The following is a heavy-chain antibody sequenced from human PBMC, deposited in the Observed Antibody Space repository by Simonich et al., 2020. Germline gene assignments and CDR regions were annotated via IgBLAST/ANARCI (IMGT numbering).Heavy chain of an antibody. Sequence: QVQLQQWGAGLLKPSETLSLTCAVYGGSFSGYYWRWIRQPPGKGLGWIWEINHSGRPNYNPPRTSLFTISVYTSKNQFSLKLSSVTAADTAVYYCARCGLVNYDILTGYHNWFDPWGQGTLVTVSS. CDR1: GGSFSGYY. J-gene: IGHJ5*02. V-gene: IGHV4-34*01. CDR2: INHSGRP. D-gene: IGHD3-9*01. CDR3: ARCGLVNYDILTGYHNWFDP.